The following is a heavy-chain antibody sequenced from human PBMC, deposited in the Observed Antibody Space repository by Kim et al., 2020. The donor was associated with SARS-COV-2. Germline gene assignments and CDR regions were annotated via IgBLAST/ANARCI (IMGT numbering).Heavy chain of an antibody. Sequence: GESLKISCKGSGYSFTSYWISWVRQMPGKGLEWMGRIDPSDSYTNYSPSFQGHVTISADKSISTAYLQWSSLKASDTAMYYCATAGVIRGVVRGVNTDYWGQGTLVTVSS. CDR1: GYSFTSYW. D-gene: IGHD3-10*01. J-gene: IGHJ4*02. CDR2: IDPSDSYT. CDR3: ATAGVIRGVVRGVNTDY. V-gene: IGHV5-10-1*01.